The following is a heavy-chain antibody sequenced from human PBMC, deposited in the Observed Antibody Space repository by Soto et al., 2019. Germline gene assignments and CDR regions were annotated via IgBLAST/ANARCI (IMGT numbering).Heavy chain of an antibody. Sequence: SAGSLRLSCAGSGFTFSSYGMHWVRQAPGKGLQWVAVISGSGGSTYYADSVKGRFTISRDNSKNTLYLQMNSLRAEDTAVYYCARRSSGWYFDYWGQGTLVTVSS. V-gene: IGHV3-23*01. J-gene: IGHJ4*02. CDR3: ARRSSGWYFDY. D-gene: IGHD6-19*01. CDR1: GFTFSSYG. CDR2: ISGSGGST.